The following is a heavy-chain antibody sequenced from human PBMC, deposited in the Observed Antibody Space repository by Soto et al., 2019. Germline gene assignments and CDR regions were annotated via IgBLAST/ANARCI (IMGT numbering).Heavy chain of an antibody. Sequence: SLRLSCAASGCTFISYAMIWVRQAPGKGLEWVSAISGSGGSTYYADSVKGRFTISRDNSKNTLYLQMNSLRAEDTAVYYCAKFSTSWYNWFDPWGQGTLVTLSS. CDR2: ISGSGGST. J-gene: IGHJ5*02. D-gene: IGHD6-13*01. CDR3: AKFSTSWYNWFDP. V-gene: IGHV3-23*01. CDR1: GCTFISYA.